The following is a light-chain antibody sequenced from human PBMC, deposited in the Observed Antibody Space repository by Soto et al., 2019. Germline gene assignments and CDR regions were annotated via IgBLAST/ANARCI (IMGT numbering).Light chain of an antibody. J-gene: IGLJ1*01. CDR1: SSDVGGYNY. CDR2: DVS. V-gene: IGLV2-14*03. CDR3: SSYTTSNTRQIV. Sequence: QSVLTQPASVSGSPGQSITISCTGTSSDVGGYNYVSWYQHHTGKAPKLMIFDVSNRPSGVSNRFSGSKSGNTASLTISGLQPEDEADYSCSSYTTSNTRQIVFGTGTKLTVL.